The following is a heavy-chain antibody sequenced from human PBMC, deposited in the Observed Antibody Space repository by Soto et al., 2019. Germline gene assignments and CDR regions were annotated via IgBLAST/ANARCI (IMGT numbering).Heavy chain of an antibody. V-gene: IGHV3-23*01. J-gene: IGHJ4*02. Sequence: GGSLRLSCAASGFTFSSYAMSWVRQAPGKGLEWVSAFSGSGGSTYYADSVKGRFTISRDNSKNTLYLQMNSLRAEDTAVYYCAKGTVGSYYYFDYWGQGTLVTVSS. CDR2: FSGSGGST. CDR1: GFTFSSYA. D-gene: IGHD1-26*01. CDR3: AKGTVGSYYYFDY.